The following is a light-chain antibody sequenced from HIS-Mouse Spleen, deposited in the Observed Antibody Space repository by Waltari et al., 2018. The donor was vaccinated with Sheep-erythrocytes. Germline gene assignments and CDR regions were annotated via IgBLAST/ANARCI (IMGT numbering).Light chain of an antibody. J-gene: IGLJ3*02. V-gene: IGLV2-23*01. CDR2: EGG. CDR3: SSYAGSTTPWV. CDR1: SSDVGSFNT. Sequence: QSALTQPASVCGSPGQSRTISCAGNSSDVGSFNTVSWYQQHPGKAPTLMIYEGGKRRSGVATRGDRSKSGNTTPTTISAPQAEDEADYACSSYAGSTTPWVFGGGTRLTAL.